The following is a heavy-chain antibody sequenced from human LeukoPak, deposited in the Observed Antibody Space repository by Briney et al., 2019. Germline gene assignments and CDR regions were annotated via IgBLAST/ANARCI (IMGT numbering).Heavy chain of an antibody. CDR3: ARDVGYSSSSLGTPLDY. J-gene: IGHJ4*02. V-gene: IGHV1-69*04. CDR1: GGTFSSYA. D-gene: IGHD6-6*01. CDR2: IIPILGIA. Sequence: ASVKVSCKASGGTFSSYAISWVRQAPGQGLEWMGRIIPILGIANYAQKFQGRVTITADKSTSTAYMELSSLRSEDTAVYYCARDVGYSSSSLGTPLDYWGQGTLVTVSS.